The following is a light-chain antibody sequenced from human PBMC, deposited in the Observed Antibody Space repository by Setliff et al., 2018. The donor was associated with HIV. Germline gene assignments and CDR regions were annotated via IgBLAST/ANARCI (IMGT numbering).Light chain of an antibody. CDR2: DVT. V-gene: IGLV2-11*01. CDR1: SSDVGAYNY. Sequence: QSALTQPRSVSGSPGQSVTFSCTGSSSDVGAYNYVSWYQQHPGKAPKLMIYDVTRRPSGVPDRFSGSKSGNTASLTISGLQAEDEADYYCCSYASSGSLVFGTGTKVTVL. CDR3: CSYASSGSLV. J-gene: IGLJ1*01.